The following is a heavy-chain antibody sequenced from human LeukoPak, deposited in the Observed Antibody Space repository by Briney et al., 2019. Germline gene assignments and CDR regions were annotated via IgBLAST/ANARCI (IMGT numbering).Heavy chain of an antibody. Sequence: GASVKVSCKASRDTFTRCAFSWVRQAPGQGLEWMGGIIPIDGTANFGQKFQGRVTITADESTSTAYMELSSLRSEDTAIYYCARDPGAPVRAFDIRGQGTMVTVSS. D-gene: IGHD3-10*01. CDR1: RDTFTRCA. CDR2: IIPIDGTA. CDR3: ARDPGAPVRAFDI. J-gene: IGHJ3*02. V-gene: IGHV1-69*13.